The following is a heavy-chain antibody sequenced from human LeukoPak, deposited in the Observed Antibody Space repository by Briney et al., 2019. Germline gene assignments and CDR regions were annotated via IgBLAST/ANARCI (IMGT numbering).Heavy chain of an antibody. CDR2: ISSSGSTI. V-gene: IGHV3-48*03. J-gene: IGHJ4*02. Sequence: GGSLRLSCAASGFTFSSYEMNWVRQAPGKGLEWVSYISSSGSTIYYADSVKGRFTISRDNAKNSLYLQMNSLRAEDTAVYYCARDKWASSGWLPFDYWGQGTLVTVSS. D-gene: IGHD6-19*01. CDR1: GFTFSSYE. CDR3: ARDKWASSGWLPFDY.